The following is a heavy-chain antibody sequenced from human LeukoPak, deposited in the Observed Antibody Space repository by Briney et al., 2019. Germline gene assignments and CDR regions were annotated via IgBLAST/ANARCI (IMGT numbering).Heavy chain of an antibody. V-gene: IGHV1-8*01. CDR3: ARGGLYCSSTSCYPLGYYYYYMDV. CDR1: GYTFTSYD. Sequence: ASVTVSCKASGYTFTSYDINWVRQATGQGLEWMGWINPNSGNTDYAQKFKGRVTITRNTSIITSYMELSSLRSEDTAVYYCARGGLYCSSTSCYPLGYYYYYMDVWGKGTTVTVSS. J-gene: IGHJ6*03. D-gene: IGHD2-2*01. CDR2: INPNSGNT.